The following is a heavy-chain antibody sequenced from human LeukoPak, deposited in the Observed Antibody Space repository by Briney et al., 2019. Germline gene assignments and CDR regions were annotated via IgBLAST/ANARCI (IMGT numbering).Heavy chain of an antibody. CDR2: INPNSGGT. J-gene: IGHJ4*02. D-gene: IGHD3/OR15-3a*01. Sequence: GASVKVSCKASGYTFTGYYMHWVRQAPGQGLEWVGWINPNSGGTKYAQKFQGRVTLTRDTSTSTAYMELNRLISDDTAVYYCARVYDVLNGYKTEAWFDYWGQGTLVTVSS. V-gene: IGHV1-2*02. CDR1: GYTFTGYY. CDR3: ARVYDVLNGYKTEAWFDY.